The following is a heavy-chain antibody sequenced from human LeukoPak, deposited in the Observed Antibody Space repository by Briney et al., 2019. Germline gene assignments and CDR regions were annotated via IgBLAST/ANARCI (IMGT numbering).Heavy chain of an antibody. CDR2: IYYSGST. J-gene: IGHJ4*02. V-gene: IGHV4-39*01. CDR3: ARHAIRLLRYFDWPREGGHC. CDR1: GASISSSSYY. Sequence: ESSETLSLTCAVSGASISSSSYYWGWIRQPPGKGLEWIGSIYYSGSTYYNPSLKSRVTISVDTSKNQFSLKLSSVTAADTAVYYCARHAIRLLRYFDWPREGGHCWGQGTLVTVSS. D-gene: IGHD3-9*01.